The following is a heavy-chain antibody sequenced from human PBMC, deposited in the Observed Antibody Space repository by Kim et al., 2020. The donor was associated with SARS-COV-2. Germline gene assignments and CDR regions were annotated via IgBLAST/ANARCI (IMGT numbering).Heavy chain of an antibody. J-gene: IGHJ4*02. V-gene: IGHV4-34*01. CDR1: GGSFSGYY. Sequence: SETLSLTCAVYGGSFSGYYWSWIRQPPGKGLEWIGEINHSGSTNYNPSLKSRVAISVDTSKNQFSLKLSSVTAADTAVYYCARCNFWSGTSIDYWGQGTL. CDR3: ARCNFWSGTSIDY. CDR2: INHSGST. D-gene: IGHD3-3*01.